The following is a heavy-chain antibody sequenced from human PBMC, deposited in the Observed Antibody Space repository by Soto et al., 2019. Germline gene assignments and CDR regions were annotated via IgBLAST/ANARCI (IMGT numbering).Heavy chain of an antibody. J-gene: IGHJ3*02. CDR1: GFTFSSYG. V-gene: IGHV3-30*18. D-gene: IGHD3-22*01. CDR2: ISYDGSNK. Sequence: QVQLVESGGGVVQPGRSLRLSCAASGFTFSSYGMHWVRQAPGKGLEWVAVISYDGSNKYYADSVKGRFTISRDNSKNTLYLQMNSLRAEDTAVYYCSKDFRGLSRITMIVDACAIWGQGTMVTVSS. CDR3: SKDFRGLSRITMIVDACAI.